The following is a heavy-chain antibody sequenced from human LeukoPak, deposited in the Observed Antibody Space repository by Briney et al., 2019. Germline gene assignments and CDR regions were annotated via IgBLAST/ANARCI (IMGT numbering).Heavy chain of an antibody. CDR2: ISYDGTKT. D-gene: IGHD1-26*01. CDR3: ARPPYLGAGYFDL. J-gene: IGHJ2*01. V-gene: IGHV3-30*01. CDR1: GFTFNSYA. Sequence: GRSLRLSCAASGFTFNSYAMHWVRQAPGKGLERVALISYDGTKTYFADSVKGRFTISRDNSMKTLDLEMNSLSAEDTAIYYCARPPYLGAGYFDLWGRGTLVTVSS.